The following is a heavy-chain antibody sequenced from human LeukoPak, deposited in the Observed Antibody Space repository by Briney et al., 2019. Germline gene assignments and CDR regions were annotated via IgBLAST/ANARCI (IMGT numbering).Heavy chain of an antibody. J-gene: IGHJ6*03. CDR3: AKESGYSYGSYYYYMDV. D-gene: IGHD5-18*01. V-gene: IGHV3-33*06. CDR2: IWYDGSNK. CDR1: GCTFSSYG. Sequence: GGSLRLSCAASGCTFSSYGMHWVRQAPGKGLEWVAVIWYDGSNKYYADSVKGRFTISRDNSKNTLYLQMNSLRAEDTAVYYCAKESGYSYGSYYYYMDVWGKGTTVTVSS.